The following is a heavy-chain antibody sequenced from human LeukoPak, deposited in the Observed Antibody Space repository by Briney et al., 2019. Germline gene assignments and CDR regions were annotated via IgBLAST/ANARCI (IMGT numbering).Heavy chain of an antibody. CDR1: GGSVSRDSYF. Sequence: SETLSLTCTVSGGSVSRDSYFWPWIRQPPGKGLEWMGYIYYSGSTNYNPSLKSRVTISLDTSKSQISLRLSSVTAADTAVYYCARGSGGGNWGQGTLVTVSS. J-gene: IGHJ4*02. CDR2: IYYSGST. D-gene: IGHD3-16*01. CDR3: ARGSGGGN. V-gene: IGHV4-61*01.